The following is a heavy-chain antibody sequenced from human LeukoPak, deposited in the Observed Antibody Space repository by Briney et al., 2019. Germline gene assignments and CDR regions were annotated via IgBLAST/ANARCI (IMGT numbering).Heavy chain of an antibody. CDR3: ARQRSSGWYI. CDR1: GGSISSSSYY. J-gene: IGHJ4*02. V-gene: IGHV4-39*01. D-gene: IGHD6-19*01. Sequence: SETLSLTCTVSGGSISSSSYYWGWIRQPPGKGLEWIGSIYYSGSTYYNPSLKSRVTISVDTSKNQFSLKLSSVTAADTAVYYCARQRSSGWYIWGQGTLVTVSS. CDR2: IYYSGST.